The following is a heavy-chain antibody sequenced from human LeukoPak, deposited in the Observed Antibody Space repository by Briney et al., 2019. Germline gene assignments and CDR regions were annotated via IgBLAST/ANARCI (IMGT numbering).Heavy chain of an antibody. V-gene: IGHV4-61*02. J-gene: IGHJ4*02. CDR1: GGSISSGSYY. D-gene: IGHD6-13*01. CDR2: IYTSGST. Sequence: PSQTLSLTCTVSGGSISSGSYYWRWIRQPAGKGLEWIGRIYTSGSTNYNPSLKSRVTISVDTSKNQFSLKLSSVTAADTAVYYCATYLAAADEYYFDYWGQGTLVTVSS. CDR3: ATYLAAADEYYFDY.